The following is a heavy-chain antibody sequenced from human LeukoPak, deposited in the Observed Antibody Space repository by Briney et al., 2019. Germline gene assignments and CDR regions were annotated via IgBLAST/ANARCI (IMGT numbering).Heavy chain of an antibody. D-gene: IGHD6-19*01. CDR1: GFTFSSYS. CDR3: ARDASSGWASYSFDY. CDR2: ISSSSSYI. Sequence: PGGSLRLSCAASGFTFSSYSMNWVRQSPWKGTISVSSISSSSSYIYYADSVKGRFTISRDNAKNSLYLQMNSLRAEDTAVYYCARDASSGWASYSFDYWGQGTLVTVSS. J-gene: IGHJ4*02. V-gene: IGHV3-21*01.